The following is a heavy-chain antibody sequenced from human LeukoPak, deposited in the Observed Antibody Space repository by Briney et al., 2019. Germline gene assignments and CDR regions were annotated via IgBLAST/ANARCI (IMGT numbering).Heavy chain of an antibody. D-gene: IGHD3-22*01. V-gene: IGHV3-23*01. CDR3: ARDQDSSGYYHRYYYYGMDV. CDR2: ISSSGATT. J-gene: IGHJ6*02. Sequence: GGSLRLSCAASGFTFSNYAMIWVLQAPGQGLEWVAAISSSGATTTYADSVKGRFSVSRDNSKSTLYLQFNSVRAEDTAVYYCARDQDSSGYYHRYYYYGMDVWGQGTTVTVSS. CDR1: GFTFSNYA.